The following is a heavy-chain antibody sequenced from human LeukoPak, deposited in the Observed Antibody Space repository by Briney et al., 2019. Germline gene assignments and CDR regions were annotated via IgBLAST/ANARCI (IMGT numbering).Heavy chain of an antibody. CDR2: INHSGST. CDR1: GGSFSGYY. V-gene: IGHV4-34*01. J-gene: IGHJ4*02. CDR3: ARGARRGIVVVPAATKYYFDY. Sequence: SETLSLTCAVYGGSFSGYYWSWIRQPPGKGLEWIGEINHSGSTIYNPSLKSRVTISVDTSKNQFSLKLSSVTAADTAVYYCARGARRGIVVVPAATKYYFDYWGQGTLVTVSS. D-gene: IGHD2-2*01.